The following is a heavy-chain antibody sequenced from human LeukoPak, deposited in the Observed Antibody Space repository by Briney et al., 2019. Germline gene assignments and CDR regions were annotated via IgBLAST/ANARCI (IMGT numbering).Heavy chain of an antibody. CDR1: GGSITSSYHY. CDR3: ARTKDYYDSSGYYRDAFDI. Sequence: SETPSLTCTVSGGSITSSYHYWGWIRQPPGKGLEWIGSMSYRGNSYYNPSLKSRVTISVGTSKNQFSLKLTSVTAADTAVYYCARTKDYYDSSGYYRDAFDIWGQGTMVTVSS. V-gene: IGHV4-39*01. J-gene: IGHJ3*02. D-gene: IGHD3-22*01. CDR2: MSYRGNS.